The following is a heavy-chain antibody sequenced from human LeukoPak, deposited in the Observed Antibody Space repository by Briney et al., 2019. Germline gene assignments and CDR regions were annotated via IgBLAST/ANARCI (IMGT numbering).Heavy chain of an antibody. D-gene: IGHD6-6*01. J-gene: IGHJ6*03. CDR1: GFTFNTYS. V-gene: IGHV3-21*01. CDR3: AKDHWRGTHSSSFSYVIYYYYMDV. Sequence: GGSLRLSCAASGFTFNTYSMNWVRQAPGKGLEWVSFISSSSNYMYYADSVEGRFTISRDNSKNTLYLQMNSLRAEDTAVYYCAKDHWRGTHSSSFSYVIYYYYMDVWGKGTTVTVSS. CDR2: ISSSSNYM.